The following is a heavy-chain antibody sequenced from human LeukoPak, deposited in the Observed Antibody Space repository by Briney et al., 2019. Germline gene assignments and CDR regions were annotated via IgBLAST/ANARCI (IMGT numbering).Heavy chain of an antibody. CDR3: ARDRIAVAGTGGFDY. J-gene: IGHJ4*02. CDR1: GYTFTSYA. CDR2: INAGNGNT. D-gene: IGHD6-19*01. Sequence: GASVKVSCKASGYTFTSYAMHWVRQAPGQRLEWMGWINAGNGNTKYSQKFQGRVTITRDTSASTAYMELSSLRSEDTAVYYCARDRIAVAGTGGFDYWGQGTLVTVSS. V-gene: IGHV1-3*01.